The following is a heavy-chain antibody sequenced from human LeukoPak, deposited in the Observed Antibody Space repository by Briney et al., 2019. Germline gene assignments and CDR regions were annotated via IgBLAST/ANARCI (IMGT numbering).Heavy chain of an antibody. CDR2: IYPGDSDT. Sequence: GESLKISCKGSGYSFTSYWIGWVRQMPGKGLEWMGIIYPGDSDTRYSPSFQGQVTISADKSISTAYLQWSSLKASDTAMYYGARHLFAYCGGDCYSAIGYWGQGTLVTVSS. V-gene: IGHV5-51*01. CDR1: GYSFTSYW. CDR3: ARHLFAYCGGDCYSAIGY. D-gene: IGHD2-21*02. J-gene: IGHJ4*02.